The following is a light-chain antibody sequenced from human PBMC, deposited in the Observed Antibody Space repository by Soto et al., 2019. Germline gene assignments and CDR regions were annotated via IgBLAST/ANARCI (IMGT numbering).Light chain of an antibody. CDR2: GAS. Sequence: EIVLTQSPATLSLSPGERATLSCRASQSVSNFLAWYQQKPGQAPRLLIYGASNRATGIPDRFSGSGSGTDFTLAIGRLEPEDFAVYYCQQYGSSPRTFGQGTKVDIK. CDR1: QSVSNF. V-gene: IGKV3-20*01. CDR3: QQYGSSPRT. J-gene: IGKJ1*01.